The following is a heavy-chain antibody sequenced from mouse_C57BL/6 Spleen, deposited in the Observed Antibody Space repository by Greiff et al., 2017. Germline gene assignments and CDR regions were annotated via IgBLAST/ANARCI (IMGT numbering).Heavy chain of an antibody. Sequence: EVKLVESGGGLVKPGGSLKLSCAASGFTFSDYGMHWVRQAPEKGLEWVAYISSGSSTIYYADTVKGRFTISRDNAKNTLFLQMTSLRSEDTAMYYCARLWYPYAMDYWGQGTSVTVSS. J-gene: IGHJ4*01. V-gene: IGHV5-17*01. D-gene: IGHD2-1*01. CDR2: ISSGSSTI. CDR1: GFTFSDYG. CDR3: ARLWYPYAMDY.